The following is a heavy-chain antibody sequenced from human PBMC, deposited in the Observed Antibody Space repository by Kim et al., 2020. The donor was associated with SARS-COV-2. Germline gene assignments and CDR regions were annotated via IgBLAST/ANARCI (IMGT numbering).Heavy chain of an antibody. CDR3: ARTDYYDILTGQRHAFDI. CDR1: GGSISSYY. CDR2: IYYSGSN. Sequence: SETLSLTCTVSGGSISSYYWSWIRQPPGKGLEWIGYIYYSGSNNYNPSLKSRVTISVDTSKNQFSLKLSSVTAADTAVYYCARTDYYDILTGQRHAFDIWGQGTMVTVSS. V-gene: IGHV4-59*13. J-gene: IGHJ3*02. D-gene: IGHD3-9*01.